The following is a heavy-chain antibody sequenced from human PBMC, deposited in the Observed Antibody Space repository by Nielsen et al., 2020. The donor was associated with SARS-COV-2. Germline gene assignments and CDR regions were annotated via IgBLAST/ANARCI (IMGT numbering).Heavy chain of an antibody. CDR1: GYTFTSYG. D-gene: IGHD4-17*01. Sequence: ASVKVSCKASGYTFTSYGISWVRQAPGQGLEWMGWISAYNGNTNYAQKLQGRVTMTRDTSTSTVYMELSSLRSEDTAVYYCASGGVTTNKNPYYYYGMDVWGQGTTVTVSS. CDR2: ISAYNGNT. CDR3: ASGGVTTNKNPYYYYGMDV. J-gene: IGHJ6*02. V-gene: IGHV1-18*04.